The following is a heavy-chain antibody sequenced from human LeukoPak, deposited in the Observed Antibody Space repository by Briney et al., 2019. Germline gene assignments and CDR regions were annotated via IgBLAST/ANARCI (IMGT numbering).Heavy chain of an antibody. CDR1: GYTFTSYD. Sequence: ASVKVSCKASGYTFTSYDINWVRQATGQGLERMGWMNPNSGNTGYAQKFQGRVTMTRNTSISTAYMELSSLRSEDTAVYYCARHGEIAADGYYYYYMDVWGKGTTVTVSS. D-gene: IGHD6-13*01. CDR2: MNPNSGNT. CDR3: ARHGEIAADGYYYYYMDV. J-gene: IGHJ6*03. V-gene: IGHV1-8*01.